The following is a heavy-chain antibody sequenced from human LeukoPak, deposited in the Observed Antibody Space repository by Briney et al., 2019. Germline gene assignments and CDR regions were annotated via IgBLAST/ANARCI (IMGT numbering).Heavy chain of an antibody. Sequence: SETLSLTCSVSGGSVSSYSWSWIRQPPGKGLEWIGYVYYTGSTNYNPSLKSRVTMFEDKSKNQFSLRLYSVTVADTAVYYCARHFAYSSSSYFDYWGQGSLVTVSS. J-gene: IGHJ4*02. CDR1: GGSVSSYS. D-gene: IGHD6-6*01. CDR3: ARHFAYSSSSYFDY. CDR2: VYYTGST. V-gene: IGHV4-59*08.